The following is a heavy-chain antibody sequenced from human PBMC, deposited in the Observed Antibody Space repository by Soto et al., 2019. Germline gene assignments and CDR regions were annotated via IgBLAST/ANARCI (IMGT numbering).Heavy chain of an antibody. CDR1: GYTFTSYG. CDR2: ISAYNGNT. J-gene: IGHJ4*02. CDR3: ARVQDDFWSGYWSDFDY. Sequence: GASVKVSCKASGYTFTSYGISWVRQAPGQGLEWMGWISAYNGNTNYAQKLQGRVTMTTDTSTSTAYMELRSLRSDDTAVCYCARVQDDFWSGYWSDFDYWGQGTLVTVSS. D-gene: IGHD3-3*01. V-gene: IGHV1-18*01.